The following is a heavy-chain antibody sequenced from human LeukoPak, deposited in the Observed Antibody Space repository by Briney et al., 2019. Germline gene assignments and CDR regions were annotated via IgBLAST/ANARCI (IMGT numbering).Heavy chain of an antibody. CDR2: ISDSGAGT. J-gene: IGHJ4*02. CDR1: GFTFSNYG. D-gene: IGHD1-1*01. Sequence: GGSLRLSCAASGFTFSNYGMSWVRQAPGKGLGWVSAISDSGAGTYYADSVKGRFTISRDNAKNSLYLQMNSLRAEDTAIYYCARDTTYKLDSWGQGTLVTVSS. V-gene: IGHV3-23*01. CDR3: ARDTTYKLDS.